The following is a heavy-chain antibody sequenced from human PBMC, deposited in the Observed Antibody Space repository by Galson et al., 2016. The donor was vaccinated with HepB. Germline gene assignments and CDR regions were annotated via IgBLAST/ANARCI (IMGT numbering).Heavy chain of an antibody. D-gene: IGHD3-16*01. V-gene: IGHV1-18*01. J-gene: IGHJ5*02. CDR1: GYTFTSYG. CDR3: ARGAGRGRTPYNWFDA. CDR2: ITAYNGNTWIPAYNGNT. Sequence: SVKVSCKAFGYTFTSYGISWVRQAPGQGLEWMGWITAYNGNTWIPAYNGNTNYAPKYQGRVTMTTDTSTNTAYMELRSLRSGDTAVYYCARGAGRGRTPYNWFDAWGQGTLVTVSS.